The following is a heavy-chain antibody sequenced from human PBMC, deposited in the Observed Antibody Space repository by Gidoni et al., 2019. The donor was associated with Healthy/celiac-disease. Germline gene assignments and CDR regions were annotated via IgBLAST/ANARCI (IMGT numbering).Heavy chain of an antibody. CDR2: INAGNGNT. Sequence: QVQLVQSGAEVKKPGASVKVSCNASGYTFTSYAMHWVRQAPGQRLEWMGWINAGNGNTKYSQKFQGRVTITRDTSASTAYMELSSLRSEDTAVYYCARSITMVRGVILYFDYWGQGTLVTVSS. J-gene: IGHJ4*02. CDR3: ARSITMVRGVILYFDY. CDR1: GYTFTSYA. V-gene: IGHV1-3*01. D-gene: IGHD3-10*01.